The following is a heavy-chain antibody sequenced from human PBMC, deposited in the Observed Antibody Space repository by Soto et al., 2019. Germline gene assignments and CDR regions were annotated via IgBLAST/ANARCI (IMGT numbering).Heavy chain of an antibody. CDR2: IYWNDQK. CDR3: ATNNYIWGSYRSPFDY. D-gene: IGHD3-16*02. CDR1: GFSLSTSGMA. J-gene: IGHJ4*02. Sequence: QITLKESGPTLVKPTQTLTLTCTFSGFSLSTSGMAMGWIRQPPGKALEWLALIYWNDQKHYSPSLESRLTITKDTSTNQVVLTLTNMDPVDTATYYCATNNYIWGSYRSPFDYWGQGTLVTVSS. V-gene: IGHV2-5*01.